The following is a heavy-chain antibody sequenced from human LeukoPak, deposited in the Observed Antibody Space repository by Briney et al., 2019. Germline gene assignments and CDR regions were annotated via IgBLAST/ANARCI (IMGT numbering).Heavy chain of an antibody. J-gene: IGHJ4*02. V-gene: IGHV3-21*04. CDR2: IRSYSSYI. CDR1: GFTVSSNS. D-gene: IGHD3-10*01. Sequence: GGSLRLSCTVSGFTVSSNSMSWVRQAPGKGLEWVATIRSYSSYIHYADSVKGRFIISRDDAKKSMYLQMNSLRAEDTAVYYCAKGMVRGVILKGFDYWGQGTLVTVSS. CDR3: AKGMVRGVILKGFDY.